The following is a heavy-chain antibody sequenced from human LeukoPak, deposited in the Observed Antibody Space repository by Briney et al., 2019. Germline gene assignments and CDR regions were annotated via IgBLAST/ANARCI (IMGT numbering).Heavy chain of an antibody. CDR2: ISGYNGNT. J-gene: IGHJ4*02. CDR3: ARGLRNYDYVWGSYRPEVYYFDY. V-gene: IGHV1-18*01. CDR1: GYIFTSYG. D-gene: IGHD3-16*02. Sequence: ASVKVSCKASGYIFTSYGISWVRQAPGQGLEWMGWISGYNGNTNYVQKLQGRVTMTTDTSTSTAYMELSSLRSEDTAVYYCARGLRNYDYVWGSYRPEVYYFDYWGQGTLVTVSS.